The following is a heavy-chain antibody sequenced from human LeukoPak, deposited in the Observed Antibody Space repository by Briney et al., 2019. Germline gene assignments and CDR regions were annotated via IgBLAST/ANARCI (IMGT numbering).Heavy chain of an antibody. J-gene: IGHJ4*02. Sequence: PSETLSLTCTVPGGSISSYYWSWIRQPPGKGLEWIGYIYYSGSTNYNPSLKSRLTISVDTSKNQFSLILNSVTAADTAVYYCARVDYYDSSVFDYWGQGTLVTVSS. CDR3: ARVDYYDSSVFDY. CDR1: GGSISSYY. V-gene: IGHV4-59*01. CDR2: IYYSGST. D-gene: IGHD3-22*01.